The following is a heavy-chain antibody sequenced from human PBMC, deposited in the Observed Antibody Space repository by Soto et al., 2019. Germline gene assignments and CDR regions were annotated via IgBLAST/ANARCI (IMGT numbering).Heavy chain of an antibody. CDR1: GDSVSSNSAA. CDR2: TYYRSKWYN. D-gene: IGHD3-10*02. V-gene: IGHV6-1*01. CDR3: ARDSLKGVKGYYVMSGYYYGMDV. Sequence: SQTLSLTCAISGDSVSSNSAAWNWIRQSPSRGLEWLGRTYYRSKWYNDYAVSVKSRITINPDTSKNQFSLQLNSVTPEDTAVYYCARDSLKGVKGYYVMSGYYYGMDVWGQGTTVTVSS. J-gene: IGHJ6*02.